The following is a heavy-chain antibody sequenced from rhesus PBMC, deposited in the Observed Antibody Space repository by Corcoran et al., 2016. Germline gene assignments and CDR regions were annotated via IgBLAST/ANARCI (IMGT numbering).Heavy chain of an antibody. CDR1: GGSISDDYY. Sequence: QVQLQESGPGLVKPSETLSLTCAVSGGSISDDYYWSWIRQPPGKGLEWIGYIYGSGGGTNYNPSLKNRVTISIDTSTNQFSLKLSSVTAADTAVYYCAREGAGTALFFDWGQGVLVTVSS. CDR3: AREGAGTALFFD. V-gene: IGHV4-106*01. J-gene: IGHJ4*01. D-gene: IGHD1-20*01. CDR2: IYGSGGGT.